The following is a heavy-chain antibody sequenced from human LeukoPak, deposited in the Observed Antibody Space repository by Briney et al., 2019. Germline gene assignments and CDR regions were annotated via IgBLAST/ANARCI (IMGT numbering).Heavy chain of an antibody. D-gene: IGHD1-7*01. CDR3: ARRWNYGRNYYIDV. V-gene: IGHV4-34*01. CDR2: INDSGRT. J-gene: IGHJ6*03. Sequence: SETLSLTCAVYGGSFSNYYWSWIRQTPGKGMEWIGEINDSGRTNYNPSLMSRVTVSVDTSKNQFSLRLTSVTATDTAVFYCARRWNYGRNYYIDVWGKGAAVSVSS. CDR1: GGSFSNYY.